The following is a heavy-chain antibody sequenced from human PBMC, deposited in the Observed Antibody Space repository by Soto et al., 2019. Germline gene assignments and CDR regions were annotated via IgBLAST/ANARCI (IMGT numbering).Heavy chain of an antibody. J-gene: IGHJ4*02. D-gene: IGHD3-22*01. CDR3: ARDPPLSMIVVVGVDDF. CDR2: ISSRSTFI. Sequence: PGGSLRLSCTVLGFTLTNENMNWVRQAPGKGLEWVSSISSRSTFINYADSVKGRFTISRDNDKGLVYLQMNSLSAEDTAVYYCARDPPLSMIVVVGVDDFWGQGTLVTVSS. CDR1: GFTLTNEN. V-gene: IGHV3-21*06.